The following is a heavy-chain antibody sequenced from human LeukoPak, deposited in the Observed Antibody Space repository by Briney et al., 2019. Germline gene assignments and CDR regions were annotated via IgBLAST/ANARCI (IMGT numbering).Heavy chain of an antibody. CDR1: GGSFSGYY. V-gene: IGHV4-34*01. CDR3: ARGARSSWFDP. CDR2: INHSGST. Sequence: PSETLSLTCAVYGGSFSGYYCSWIRQPPGKGLEWIGEINHSGSTNYNPSLKSRVTISVDTSKNQFSLKLSSVTAADTAVYYCARGARSSWFDPWGQGTLVTVSS. J-gene: IGHJ5*02.